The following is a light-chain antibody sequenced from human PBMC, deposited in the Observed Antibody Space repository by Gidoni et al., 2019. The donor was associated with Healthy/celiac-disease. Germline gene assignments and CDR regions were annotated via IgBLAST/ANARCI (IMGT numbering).Light chain of an antibody. V-gene: IGKV3-15*01. CDR2: GAS. J-gene: IGKJ1*01. Sequence: ERVMTQSPATLSVSTGERATLSCRASQSVSSNLAWYQQKPGQAPRLLIYGASPRATGIPARFSGSGSGTEFTLTISSLQSEDFAVYYCQQYNNRGGFGQGTKVEIK. CDR3: QQYNNRGG. CDR1: QSVSSN.